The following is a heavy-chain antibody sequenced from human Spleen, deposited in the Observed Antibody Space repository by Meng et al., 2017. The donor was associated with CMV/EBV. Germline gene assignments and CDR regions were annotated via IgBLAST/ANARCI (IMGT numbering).Heavy chain of an antibody. CDR3: ARGPVGGTSGFDY. CDR2: IDISSTYI. CDR1: GFSFSTHN. Sequence: GGSLRLSCAASGFSFSTHNMNCVRQAPGKGLEWVSSIDISSTYIYYADSVKGRFTISSDDAKNSLYLQMNSLRADDTAVYYCARGPVGGTSGFDYWGQGTLVTVSS. J-gene: IGHJ4*02. V-gene: IGHV3-21*06. D-gene: IGHD3-10*01.